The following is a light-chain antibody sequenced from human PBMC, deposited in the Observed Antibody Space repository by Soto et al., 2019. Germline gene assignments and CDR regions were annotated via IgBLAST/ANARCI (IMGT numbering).Light chain of an antibody. J-gene: IGKJ5*01. CDR3: QQYHHWPIT. V-gene: IGKV3-15*01. Sequence: EIVMTQSPATLSVSPGERATLSCRASQSVNSNYLAWYQQKPGQSPRLLFFGASTRATGIPARFSGSGSGTEFTLTISSLQSEDFAVYYCQQYHHWPITFGQGTRLEN. CDR2: GAS. CDR1: QSVNSN.